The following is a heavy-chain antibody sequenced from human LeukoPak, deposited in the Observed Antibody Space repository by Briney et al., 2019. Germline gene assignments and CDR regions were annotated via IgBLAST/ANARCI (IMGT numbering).Heavy chain of an antibody. CDR1: GFTFSSYA. J-gene: IGHJ4*02. CDR2: IPYDGSNK. CDR3: ARDQGSRRDGYIADY. Sequence: PGRSLRLSCAASGFTFSSYAMHWVRQAPGKGLEWVAVIPYDGSNKYYADSVKGRFTISRDNSKNTLYLQMNSLRAEDTAVYYCARDQGSRRDGYIADYWGQGTLVTVSS. D-gene: IGHD5-24*01. V-gene: IGHV3-30-3*01.